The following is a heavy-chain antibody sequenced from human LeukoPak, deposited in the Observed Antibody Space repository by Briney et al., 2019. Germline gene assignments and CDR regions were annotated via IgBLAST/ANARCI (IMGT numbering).Heavy chain of an antibody. D-gene: IGHD2-15*01. CDR1: GGSFSGYY. CDR2: INHSGST. Sequence: SETLSLTCAVYGGSFSGYYWSWIRQPPGKGLEWIGEINHSGSTNYNPSPKSRVTISVDTSKNQFSLKLSSVTAADTAVYYCAREYCSGGSCFNDYWGQGTLVTVSS. V-gene: IGHV4-34*01. CDR3: AREYCSGGSCFNDY. J-gene: IGHJ4*02.